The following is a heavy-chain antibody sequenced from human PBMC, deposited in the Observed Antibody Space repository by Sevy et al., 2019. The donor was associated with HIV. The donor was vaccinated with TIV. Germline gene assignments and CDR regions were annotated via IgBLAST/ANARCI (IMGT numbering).Heavy chain of an antibody. V-gene: IGHV3-15*01. J-gene: IGHJ4*02. Sequence: GGSLRLSCAASGFTFSNAWMSWLRQAPGKGLEWVGSIKSKTDGGTTDYAAPVKGRFTISRDDSKNTLYLQMNSLKTEDTAVYYCTTDYDILTGYYKPDDYWGQRTLVTVSS. CDR1: GFTFSNAW. CDR2: IKSKTDGGTT. D-gene: IGHD3-9*01. CDR3: TTDYDILTGYYKPDDY.